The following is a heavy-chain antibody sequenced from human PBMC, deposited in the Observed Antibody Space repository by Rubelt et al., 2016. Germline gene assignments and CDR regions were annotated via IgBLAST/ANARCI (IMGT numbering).Heavy chain of an antibody. D-gene: IGHD1-1*01. J-gene: IGHJ6*02. CDR1: GYTFTGYY. CDR3: ATDSLEGSGNYYYYGMDV. Sequence: GYTFTGYYMHWVRQAPGQGLEWTGWINPNSGGTNYAQKFQGRVTMTRDTSISTAYMELSRLRSDDTAVYYCATDSLEGSGNYYYYGMDVWGQGTTVTVSS. V-gene: IGHV1-2*02. CDR2: INPNSGGT.